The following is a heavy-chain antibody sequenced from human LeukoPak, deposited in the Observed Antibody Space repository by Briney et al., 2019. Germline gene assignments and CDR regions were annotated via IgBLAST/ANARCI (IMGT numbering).Heavy chain of an antibody. CDR3: ARAMVRGVMSWFDP. D-gene: IGHD3-10*01. V-gene: IGHV1-18*01. CDR2: VSAYNGNT. CDR1: GYTFTSYG. Sequence: EASVKVSCKASGYTFTSYGISWVRQAPGQGLEWMGWVSAYNGNTNYAQKLQGRVTMTTDTSTSTAYMELRSLRSDDAAVYYCARAMVRGVMSWFDPWGQGTLVTVSS. J-gene: IGHJ5*02.